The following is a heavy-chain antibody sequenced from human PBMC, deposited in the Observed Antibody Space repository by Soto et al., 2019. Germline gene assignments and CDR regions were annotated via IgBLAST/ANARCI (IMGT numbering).Heavy chain of an antibody. CDR1: GGTFSSYT. J-gene: IGHJ3*02. V-gene: IGHV1-69*02. Sequence: GASVKGSCKASGGTFSSYTISWVRQAPGQGLEWMGRIIPILGIANYAQKFQGRVTITADKSTSTAYMELSSLRSEDTAVYYCARSYGEDAFDIWGQGTMVTVSS. CDR2: IIPILGIA. D-gene: IGHD4-17*01. CDR3: ARSYGEDAFDI.